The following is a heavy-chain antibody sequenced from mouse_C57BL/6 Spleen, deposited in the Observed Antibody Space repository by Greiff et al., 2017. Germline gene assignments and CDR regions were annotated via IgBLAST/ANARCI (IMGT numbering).Heavy chain of an antibody. CDR1: GYTFTDYY. J-gene: IGHJ2*01. CDR3: ARTIGVYVDY. V-gene: IGHV1-26*01. CDR2: ITPNYGGT. Sequence: EVQLQQSGPELVKPGASVMISCKASGYTFTDYYMNWVKQSHGMSLVWIGDITPNYGGTSYTQKFMGKATFTVDKSFSTAYMELRSLASEASAVYYCARTIGVYVDYWGQGTTRTVSS.